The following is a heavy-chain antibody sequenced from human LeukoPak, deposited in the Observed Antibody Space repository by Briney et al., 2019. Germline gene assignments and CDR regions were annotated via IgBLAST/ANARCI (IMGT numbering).Heavy chain of an antibody. Sequence: GGSLRLSCAASGFTFDDYAMHWVRQAPGKGLEWVSGISWNSGSIGYADSVKGRFTISRDNAKNSLYLQMNSLRAEDTALYSCAKGAYEDHEPYFDYWGQGTLVTVSS. CDR3: AKGAYEDHEPYFDY. J-gene: IGHJ4*02. CDR1: GFTFDDYA. D-gene: IGHD3-3*01. V-gene: IGHV3-9*01. CDR2: ISWNSGSI.